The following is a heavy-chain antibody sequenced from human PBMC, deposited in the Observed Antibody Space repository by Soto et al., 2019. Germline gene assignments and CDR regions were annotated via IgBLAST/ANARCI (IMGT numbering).Heavy chain of an antibody. CDR3: ASPNLFFTSMEWTRSYFDY. CDR1: GGTFNNHA. V-gene: IGHV1-69*01. Sequence: QVQLVQSGADVKKPGSSVKVSCKVSGGTFNNHAISWVRQAPGQGLEWMGGIIPIFSTSDYAQKFQGRVTISADESTSTAYMELTSVTSEDTAVYYCASPNLFFTSMEWTRSYFDYWGQGTLVTVSS. CDR2: IIPIFSTS. D-gene: IGHD3-3*01. J-gene: IGHJ4*02.